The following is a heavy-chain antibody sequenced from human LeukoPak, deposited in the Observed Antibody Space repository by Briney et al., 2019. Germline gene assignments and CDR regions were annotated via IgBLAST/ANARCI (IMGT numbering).Heavy chain of an antibody. CDR3: ARSPLTGNYGDWFDP. V-gene: IGHV4-34*01. D-gene: IGHD3-9*01. CDR2: INHSGRT. Sequence: SETLSLTCGVSGGSFSAYYWSWIRQPPGKGLELIGEINHSGRTNYNPSLKSRVTISVDTSKNQFSLNLSSVTAADTAVYYCARSPLTGNYGDWFDPWGQGTLVIVSS. J-gene: IGHJ5*02. CDR1: GGSFSAYY.